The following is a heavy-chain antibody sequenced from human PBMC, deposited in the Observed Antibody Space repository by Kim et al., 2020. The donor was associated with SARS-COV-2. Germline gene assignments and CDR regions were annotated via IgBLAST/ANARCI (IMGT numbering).Heavy chain of an antibody. V-gene: IGHV4-39*01. CDR1: GGSISSSSYY. Sequence: SETLSLTCTVSGGSISSSSYYWGWIRQPPGKGLEWIGSIYYSGSTYYNPSLKSRVTISVDTSKNQFSLKLSSVTAADTAVYYCATEGEGYCSSTSCQDVWGQGTTVTVSS. J-gene: IGHJ6*02. CDR3: ATEGEGYCSSTSCQDV. CDR2: IYYSGST. D-gene: IGHD2-2*01.